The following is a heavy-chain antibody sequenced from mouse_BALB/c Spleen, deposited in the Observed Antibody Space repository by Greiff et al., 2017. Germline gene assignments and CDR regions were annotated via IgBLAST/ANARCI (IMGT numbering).Heavy chain of an antibody. J-gene: IGHJ4*01. Sequence: DVMLVESGGGLVQPGGSRKLSCAASGFTFSSFGMHWVRQAPEKRLEWVAYISSGSSTIYYADTVKGRFTISRDNPKNTLFLQMTSLRSEDTAMYYCARSGDGYYEYAMDYWGQGTSVTVSS. CDR3: ARSGDGYYEYAMDY. CDR1: GFTFSSFG. CDR2: ISSGSSTI. D-gene: IGHD2-3*01. V-gene: IGHV5-17*02.